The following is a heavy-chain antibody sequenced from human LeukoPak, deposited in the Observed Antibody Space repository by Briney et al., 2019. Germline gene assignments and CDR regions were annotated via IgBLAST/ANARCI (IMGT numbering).Heavy chain of an antibody. CDR3: ARDGGLRFLARQNADIDEFDT. Sequence: SETLSLTCTVSGGSIGTYYWNWIRQPPGKGLEWIGYIDFIGSTYYNPSLKSRVTISLDTSRNQFSLKVNSVTAADTAVYYCARDGGLRFLARQNADIDEFDTWAKGQMVPAS. J-gene: IGHJ3*02. CDR1: GGSIGTYY. V-gene: IGHV4-59*12. D-gene: IGHD3-3*01. CDR2: IDFIGST.